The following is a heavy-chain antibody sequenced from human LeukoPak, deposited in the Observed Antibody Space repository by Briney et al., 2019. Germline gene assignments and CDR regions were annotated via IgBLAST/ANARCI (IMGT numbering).Heavy chain of an antibody. V-gene: IGHV1-46*01. CDR3: ARDRGAPDLRGFDY. CDR2: INPSGGST. J-gene: IGHJ4*02. D-gene: IGHD1-14*01. Sequence: ASVKVSCKASGCTFTSYYMHWVRQAPGQGLEWMGVINPSGGSTSYAQKFQSRVTTTKDMSTSTVYMELSSLRSEDTAVYYCARDRGAPDLRGFDYWARGTLVTVSS. CDR1: GCTFTSYY.